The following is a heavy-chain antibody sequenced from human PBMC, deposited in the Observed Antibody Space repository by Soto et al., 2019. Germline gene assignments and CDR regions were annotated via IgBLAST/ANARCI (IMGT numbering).Heavy chain of an antibody. V-gene: IGHV1-18*04. J-gene: IGHJ4*02. D-gene: IGHD2-2*02. CDR1: GYTFTSYG. Sequence: ASVKVSCKASGYTFTSYGISWVRQAPGQGLEWMGWIGAYNGNTNYAQKLQGRVTMTTDTSTSTAYMELRSLRSDDTAMYYCARDHCSSTSCYTAVDYWGQGTLVTVSS. CDR3: ARDHCSSTSCYTAVDY. CDR2: IGAYNGNT.